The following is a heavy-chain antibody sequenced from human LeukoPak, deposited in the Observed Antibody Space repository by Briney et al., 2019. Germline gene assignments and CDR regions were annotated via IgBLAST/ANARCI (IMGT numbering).Heavy chain of an antibody. V-gene: IGHV1-46*01. CDR2: INPSGGST. J-gene: IGHJ6*02. CDR3: ARAHHLWSGYYNYYYGMDV. Sequence: ASVKVSCKASGYTFTGYYMHWVRQAPGQGLEWMGIINPSGGSTSYAQKFQGRVTMTRDTSTSTVYMELSSLRSEDTAVYYCARAHHLWSGYYNYYYGMDVWGQGTTVTVSS. D-gene: IGHD3-3*02. CDR1: GYTFTGYY.